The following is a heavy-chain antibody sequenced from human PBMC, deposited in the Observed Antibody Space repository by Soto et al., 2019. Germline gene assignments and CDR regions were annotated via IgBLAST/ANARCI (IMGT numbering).Heavy chain of an antibody. V-gene: IGHV4-30-4*01. D-gene: IGHD7-27*01. CDR1: GDSISNLDYF. CDR3: ARGRYCLTGRCFPNWFDS. Sequence: SETLSLTCSVSGDSISNLDYFWAWIRQPPGQALEYIGYIYKSATTYYNPSFESRVAISADTSKSQFSLNVTSVTAADTAVYFCARGRYCLTGRCFPNWFDSWGQGALVTVSS. J-gene: IGHJ5*01. CDR2: IYKSATT.